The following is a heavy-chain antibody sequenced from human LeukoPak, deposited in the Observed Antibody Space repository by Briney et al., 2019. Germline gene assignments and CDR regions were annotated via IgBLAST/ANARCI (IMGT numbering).Heavy chain of an antibody. CDR2: IYYSGST. V-gene: IGHV4-59*01. D-gene: IGHD5-24*01. CDR3: ARDRDGYNYDDY. CDR1: GGSISSYY. Sequence: SETLDLTCSVSGGSISSYYWSWIRQPPGKGLEWIGYIYYSGSTNYNPSLKSRVTISVDTSKNQFSLKLSSVTAADTAVYYCARDRDGYNYDDYWGQGTLVTVSS. J-gene: IGHJ4*02.